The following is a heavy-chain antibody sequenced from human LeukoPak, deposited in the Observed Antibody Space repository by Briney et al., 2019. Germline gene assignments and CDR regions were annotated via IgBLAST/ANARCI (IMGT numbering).Heavy chain of an antibody. Sequence: ASVKVSCKASGGTFSIYAISWVRQDPGQGLEWMGWINPNGGNPTYAQDFIGRFVFSLDTPVSTAYLQISSLKAEDTAVYYCARVGGFGERGMDVWGQGTTVTVSS. V-gene: IGHV7-4-1*02. CDR3: ARVGGFGERGMDV. J-gene: IGHJ6*02. CDR1: GGTFSIYA. D-gene: IGHD3-10*01. CDR2: INPNGGNP.